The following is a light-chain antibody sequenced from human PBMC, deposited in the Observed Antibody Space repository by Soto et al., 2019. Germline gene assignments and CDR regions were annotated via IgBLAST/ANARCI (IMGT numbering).Light chain of an antibody. CDR1: SSDVGSYGL. CDR3: CSYAGNTTPYV. V-gene: IGLV2-23*01. Sequence: QSALTQPASVSGSPGQSITISCTGTSSDVGSYGLVSWYQQHPGKAPQLVIYEATKRPSGVSNRFSGSKSGNTASLTISGLQAEDEADYYCCSYAGNTTPYVFGTGTRSPS. CDR2: EAT. J-gene: IGLJ1*01.